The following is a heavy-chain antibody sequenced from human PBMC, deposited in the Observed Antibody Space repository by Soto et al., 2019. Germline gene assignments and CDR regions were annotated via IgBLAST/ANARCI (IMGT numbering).Heavy chain of an antibody. CDR2: VSARGDST. J-gene: IGHJ4*02. CDR3: AKRTLTAPFPFDY. V-gene: IGHV3-23*01. Sequence: EVQVLESGGGLVQPGGSLRLSCAASGFTFSNYAMAWVRQAPGKGLEWVSVVSARGDSTNYAYSVKGRFSISRDNSKNSLYLPMNSLRAEDTAVYYCAKRTLTAPFPFDYWGPGTLVTVSS. CDR1: GFTFSNYA.